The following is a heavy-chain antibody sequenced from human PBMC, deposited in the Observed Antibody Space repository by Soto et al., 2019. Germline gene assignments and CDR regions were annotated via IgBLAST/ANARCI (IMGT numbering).Heavy chain of an antibody. Sequence: LRLSCAASGFTVSSNYMSWVRQAPGKGLEWVSVIYSGGSTYYADSVKGRFTISRDNSKNTLYLQMNSLRAEDTAVYYCARADYSGSGSYAYFDYWGQGTLVTVSS. V-gene: IGHV3-53*01. CDR2: IYSGGST. CDR3: ARADYSGSGSYAYFDY. CDR1: GFTVSSNY. J-gene: IGHJ4*02. D-gene: IGHD3-10*01.